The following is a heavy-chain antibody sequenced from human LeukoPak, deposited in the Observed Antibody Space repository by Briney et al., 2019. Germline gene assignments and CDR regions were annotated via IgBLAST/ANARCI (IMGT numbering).Heavy chain of an antibody. CDR1: GFTFTSHA. V-gene: IGHV3-23*01. CDR3: VKARMPHCGTDCLES. CDR2: ISGSGDST. J-gene: IGHJ4*02. Sequence: GGSLRLSCAASGFTFTSHAMSWVRQAPGKGLEWVSIISGSGDSTYYADSVKGRFTISRDNSKNTVYLQMNSLRAENTAVYYCVKARMPHCGTDCLESWGQGTLVTVSS. D-gene: IGHD2-21*02.